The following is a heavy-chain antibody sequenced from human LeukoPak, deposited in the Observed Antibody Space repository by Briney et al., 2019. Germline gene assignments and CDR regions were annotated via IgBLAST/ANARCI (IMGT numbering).Heavy chain of an antibody. CDR1: GYTFGAYY. J-gene: IGHJ4*02. Sequence: GASVKVSCKASGYTFGAYYMYWVRQAPGQGLEWMGWIRPNSGGTNYTQKFQGRVTITADESTSTAYMELSSLRSEDTAVYYCARDSSGWSFDYWGQGTLVTVSS. CDR2: IRPNSGGT. D-gene: IGHD6-19*01. V-gene: IGHV1-2*02. CDR3: ARDSSGWSFDY.